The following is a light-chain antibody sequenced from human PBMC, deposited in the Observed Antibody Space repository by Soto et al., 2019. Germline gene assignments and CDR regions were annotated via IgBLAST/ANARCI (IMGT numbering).Light chain of an antibody. CDR2: KVS. J-gene: IGKJ1*01. Sequence: DVVMTQSPLSLPVTLGQPASISCRSSQSLVYSDGNTYLNWFQQRPGQSPRRLIYKVSNRDSGVPDRLSVSGSGTDFTLKISRVEAEDVGVYYCMQGTHWPPSFGQGTKVEIK. V-gene: IGKV2-30*01. CDR3: MQGTHWPPS. CDR1: QSLVYSDGNTY.